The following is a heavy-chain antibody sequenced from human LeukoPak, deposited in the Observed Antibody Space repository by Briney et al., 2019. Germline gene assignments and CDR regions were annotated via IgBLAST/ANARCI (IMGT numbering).Heavy chain of an antibody. CDR3: ARDHTTPGLLFDC. CDR2: IIPIFGTA. Sequence: ASVKVSCKASGGTFSSYAISWVRQAPGQGLEWMGGIIPIFGTANYAQKFQGRVTITADKSTSTAYMELSSLRAEDTAVYYCARDHTTPGLLFDCWGQGTLVTVSS. D-gene: IGHD1-26*01. J-gene: IGHJ4*02. CDR1: GGTFSSYA. V-gene: IGHV1-69*06.